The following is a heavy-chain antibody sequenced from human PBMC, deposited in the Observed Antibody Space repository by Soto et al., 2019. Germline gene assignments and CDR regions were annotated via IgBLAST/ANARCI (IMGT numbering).Heavy chain of an antibody. CDR2: IYYSGST. D-gene: IGHD6-13*01. CDR1: GGSISSYY. CDR3: ARGLAIAAAGDNNWFDP. J-gene: IGHJ5*02. V-gene: IGHV4-59*01. Sequence: SETLSLTCTVSGGSISSYYWSWIRQPPGKGLEWIGYIYYSGSTNYNPSLKSRVTISVDTSKNQFSLKLSSVTAADTAVYYCARGLAIAAAGDNNWFDPWGQGTLVTVSS.